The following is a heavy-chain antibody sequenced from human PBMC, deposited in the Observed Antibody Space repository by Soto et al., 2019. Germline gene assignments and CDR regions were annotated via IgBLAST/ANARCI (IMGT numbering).Heavy chain of an antibody. V-gene: IGHV1-24*01. CDR2: FDPEDGET. CDR1: GYTLTELS. CDR3: ATIVVVPAARTDWFDP. D-gene: IGHD2-2*01. Sequence: ASVKVSCKVSGYTLTELSMHWVRQAPGKGLEWMGGFDPEDGETIYAQEFQGRVTMTEDTSTDTAYMELSSLRSEDTAVYYCATIVVVPAARTDWFDPWGQGTLVTVSS. J-gene: IGHJ5*01.